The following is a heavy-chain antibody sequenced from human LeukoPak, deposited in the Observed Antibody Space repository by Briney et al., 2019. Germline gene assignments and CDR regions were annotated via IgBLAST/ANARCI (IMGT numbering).Heavy chain of an antibody. J-gene: IGHJ3*02. CDR3: TTDPIVGAFRPDAFDI. CDR2: IKSKTDGGTT. D-gene: IGHD1-26*01. V-gene: IGHV3-15*01. Sequence: GGSLRLSCAASGFTFSNAWMSWVRQAPGKGLEWVGRIKSKTDGGTTDYAAPVKGRFTISRDDSKNTLYLQMNSLKTEDTAVYYCTTDPIVGAFRPDAFDIWGQGTMVTVSS. CDR1: GFTFSNAW.